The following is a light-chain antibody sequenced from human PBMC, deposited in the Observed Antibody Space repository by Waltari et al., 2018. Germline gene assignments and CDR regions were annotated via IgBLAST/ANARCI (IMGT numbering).Light chain of an antibody. CDR3: SSYAGGGTGV. CDR2: GGT. CDR1: NNDVGSYDL. V-gene: IGLV2-23*01. Sequence: QSALTQPASVSGSPGQSITVSCPGTNNDVGSYDLVSWYQQHPGKAPKLVIYGGTKRPSGVSHRFSGSKSGNTASLTISGLQAEDEADYYYSSYAGGGTGVFGGGTKLTVL. J-gene: IGLJ3*02.